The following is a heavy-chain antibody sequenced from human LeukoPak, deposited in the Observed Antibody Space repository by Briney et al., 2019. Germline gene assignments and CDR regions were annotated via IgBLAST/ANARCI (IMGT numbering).Heavy chain of an antibody. J-gene: IGHJ4*02. CDR2: IKSKTDGGTT. Sequence: GGSLRLSCAVSGFTFNSAWMSWVRQAPGKGLEWVGRIKSKTDGGTTEYAAPVKGRFTISSDDSENTLSLQMNSLKTEDTAVYYCTLGGTKAYSWGQGTLVTVSS. CDR1: GFTFNSAW. CDR3: TLGGTKAYS. D-gene: IGHD1-26*01. V-gene: IGHV3-15*01.